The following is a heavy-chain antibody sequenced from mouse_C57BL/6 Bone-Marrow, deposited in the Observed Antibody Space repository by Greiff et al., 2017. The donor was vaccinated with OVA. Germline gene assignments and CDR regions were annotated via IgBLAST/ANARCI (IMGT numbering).Heavy chain of an antibody. D-gene: IGHD1-3*01. V-gene: IGHV1-66*01. CDR1: GYSFTSYY. J-gene: IGHJ1*03. Sequence: QVQLKESGPELVKPGASVKISCKASGYSFTSYYIHWVKQRPGQGLEWIGWIYPGSGNTKYNEQFKGKATLTADTSSRTAYMQLSSLTSEDSAVYYCARKWFYWYFDVWGTGTTVTVSS. CDR2: IYPGSGNT. CDR3: ARKWFYWYFDV.